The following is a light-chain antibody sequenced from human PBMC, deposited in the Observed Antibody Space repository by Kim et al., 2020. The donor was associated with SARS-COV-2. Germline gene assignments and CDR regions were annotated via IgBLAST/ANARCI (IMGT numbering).Light chain of an antibody. J-gene: IGLJ3*02. CDR1: SSSIGDNP. CDR3: ATWDDSLYGRV. Sequence: QSVLTQPPSVSGNPGQGVTISCSGSSSSIGDNPVSWYQQLPGMAPKLIIYGDDQRPSGVPDRFSGSKAGTSASLAISGLQSGDDGDYFCATWDDSLYGRVFGGGTQLTVL. V-gene: IGLV1-44*01. CDR2: GDD.